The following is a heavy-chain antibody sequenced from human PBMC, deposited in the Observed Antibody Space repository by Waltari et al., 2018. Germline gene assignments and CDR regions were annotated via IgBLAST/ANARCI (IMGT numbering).Heavy chain of an antibody. CDR3: ARLAYDFWSGYYPSPY. Sequence: QVQLQQWGAGLLKPSETLSLTCAVYGGSFSGYYWSWIRQPPGKGLEWIGEINHSGSTNYNPSLKSRVTISVDTSKNQFSLKLSSVTAADTAVYYCARLAYDFWSGYYPSPYWGQGTLVTVSS. D-gene: IGHD3-3*01. J-gene: IGHJ4*02. V-gene: IGHV4-34*01. CDR2: INHSGST. CDR1: GGSFSGYY.